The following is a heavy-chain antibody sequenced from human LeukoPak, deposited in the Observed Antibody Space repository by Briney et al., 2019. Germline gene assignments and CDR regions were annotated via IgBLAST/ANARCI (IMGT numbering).Heavy chain of an antibody. V-gene: IGHV3-7*01. CDR3: AGTGTTWPNAFDI. Sequence: PGGSLRLSCAASGFRFSSYWMSWVRQAPGKGLEWVANINQDRSEKNYVDSVKGRFTISRDNARNSLDLQMNSLRVEDTAVYYCAGTGTTWPNAFDIWGQGAMVTVSS. J-gene: IGHJ3*02. CDR1: GFRFSSYW. CDR2: INQDRSEK. D-gene: IGHD1-7*01.